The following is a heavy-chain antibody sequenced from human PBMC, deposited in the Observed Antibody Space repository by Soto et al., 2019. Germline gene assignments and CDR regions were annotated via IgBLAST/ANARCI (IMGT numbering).Heavy chain of an antibody. D-gene: IGHD4-4*01. J-gene: IGHJ4*02. CDR3: ARHFPPLDYKYYFDY. CDR1: GGSISSYY. Sequence: SETLSLTCTVSGGSISSYYWSWIRQPPGKGLEWIGYIYYSGSTNYNPSLKSRVTISVDTSKNQFSLKLSSVTAADTAVYYCARHFPPLDYKYYFDYWGQGTLVTVSS. CDR2: IYYSGST. V-gene: IGHV4-59*08.